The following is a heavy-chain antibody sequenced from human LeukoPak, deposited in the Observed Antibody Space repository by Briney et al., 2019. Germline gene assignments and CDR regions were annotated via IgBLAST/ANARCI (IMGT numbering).Heavy chain of an antibody. CDR3: ARAGYYYDSSGYYPIDY. CDR2: ICHSGST. V-gene: IGHV4-38-2*02. CDR1: GYSISSGYY. Sequence: SETLSLTCTVSGYSISSGYYWGWIRQPPGKGLEWIGSICHSGSTYYNPSLKSRVTISVDTSKNQFSLKLSSVTAADTAVYYCARAGYYYDSSGYYPIDYLGQGTLVTVSS. D-gene: IGHD3-22*01. J-gene: IGHJ4*02.